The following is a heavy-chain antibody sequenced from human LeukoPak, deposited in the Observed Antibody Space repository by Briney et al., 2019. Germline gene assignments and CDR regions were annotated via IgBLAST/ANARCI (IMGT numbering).Heavy chain of an antibody. Sequence: GGSLRLSCAASGFTFSDYSMDWVRQAPGKGLEWISCIGIDSGNTNYADSVKGRFTISGDKAKNSLYLQMNSLRVEDTAVYYCARDYKYAFDNWGQGTLVTVAS. CDR3: ARDYKYAFDN. CDR1: GFTFSDYS. CDR2: IGIDSGNT. J-gene: IGHJ4*02. V-gene: IGHV3-48*01. D-gene: IGHD5-24*01.